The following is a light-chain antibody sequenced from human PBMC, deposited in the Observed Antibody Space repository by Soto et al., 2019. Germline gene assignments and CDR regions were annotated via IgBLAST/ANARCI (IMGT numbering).Light chain of an antibody. CDR1: QSVGTY. Sequence: ENVLTQSPGTLSLSPGERATLSCRASQSVGTYLAWYQQKPGQAPRLLIFDASKRATGIPARFSGSGSGTDFTLTISSLETEDLAVYYCQQYNYWPLTFGGGTKVDIK. CDR2: DAS. V-gene: IGKV3-11*01. CDR3: QQYNYWPLT. J-gene: IGKJ4*01.